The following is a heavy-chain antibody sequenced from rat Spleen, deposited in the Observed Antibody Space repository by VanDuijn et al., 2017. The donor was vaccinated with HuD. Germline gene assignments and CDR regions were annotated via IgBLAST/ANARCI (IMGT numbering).Heavy chain of an antibody. CDR1: GFTFNNYW. Sequence: EVQLVESGGGLVQPGRSLKLSCVASGFTFNNYWMTWIRQAPGKGLEWVASITYTGGITYYADSVKGRFTISRDNAKSTLYLQMNSLWSEDTATYYCARPGTTHVFDYWGQGVMVTVSS. CDR3: ARPGTTHVFDY. J-gene: IGHJ2*01. D-gene: IGHD1-4*01. CDR2: ITYTGGIT. V-gene: IGHV5-31*01.